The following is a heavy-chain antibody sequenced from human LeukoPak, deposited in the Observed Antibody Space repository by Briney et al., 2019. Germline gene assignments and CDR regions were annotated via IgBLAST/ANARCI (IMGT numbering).Heavy chain of an antibody. CDR3: AREPDIVVVPAAIPDY. J-gene: IGHJ4*02. CDR1: GFTFSSYS. CDR2: ISSSSSYI. D-gene: IGHD2-2*02. V-gene: IGHV3-21*01. Sequence: GGSLRLSCAASGFTFSSYSMNWVRQAPGKGLEWVSSISSSSSYIYYADSVKGRSTISRDNAKNSLYLQMNSLRAEDTAVYYCAREPDIVVVPAAIPDYWGQGTLVTVSS.